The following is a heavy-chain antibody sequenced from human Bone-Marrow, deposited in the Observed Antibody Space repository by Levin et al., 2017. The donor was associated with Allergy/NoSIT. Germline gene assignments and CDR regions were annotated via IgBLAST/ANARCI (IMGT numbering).Heavy chain of an antibody. J-gene: IGHJ3*02. CDR3: AKGFRAYVAATPDDVDI. Sequence: GASVKVSCEASGFTFSNYAIHWVRQSPGKGLEWVAVIAHDGSNKYYADSMKGRFTISRDNSKNTLYLQMNSLRAEDTAVYYCAKGFRAYVAATPDDVDIWGQGTMVIVSA. CDR2: IAHDGSNK. CDR1: GFTFSNYA. D-gene: IGHD2-15*01. V-gene: IGHV3-30*18.